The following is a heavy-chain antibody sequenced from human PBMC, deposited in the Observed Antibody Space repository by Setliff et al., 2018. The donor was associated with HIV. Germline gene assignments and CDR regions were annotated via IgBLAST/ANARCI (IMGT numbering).Heavy chain of an antibody. CDR2: ISAYIGDT. CDR3: ATRIRDGHRGYGYFDF. CDR1: GYPFDSYG. D-gene: IGHD5-12*01. Sequence: GASVKVSCKTSGYPFDSYGISWVRQAPGQGLEWMGWISAYIGDTKYAQRFQGRVTMTTDPSTPTAYMELSSLRPEDTAVYYCATRIRDGHRGYGYFDFWGQGTLFTVSS. V-gene: IGHV1-18*01. J-gene: IGHJ4*02.